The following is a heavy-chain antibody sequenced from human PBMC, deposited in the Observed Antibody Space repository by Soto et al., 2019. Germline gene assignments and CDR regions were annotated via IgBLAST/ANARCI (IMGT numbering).Heavy chain of an antibody. CDR3: ARDTAFINSGFFDA. V-gene: IGHV3-11*01. D-gene: IGHD3-22*01. Sequence: QVQLVESGGGLVKPGGSLRLSCAASGFTFSDYYMNWIRQAPGKGLEWVSYISDSGSSIFYADSVKGRFTISRDSARKSVYLHMSSLRVEDTAVYYCARDTAFINSGFFDAWGQGTPVTVSS. CDR1: GFTFSDYY. J-gene: IGHJ5*02. CDR2: ISDSGSSI.